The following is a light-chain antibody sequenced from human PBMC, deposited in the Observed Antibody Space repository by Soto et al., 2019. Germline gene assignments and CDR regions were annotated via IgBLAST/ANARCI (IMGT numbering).Light chain of an antibody. J-gene: IGKJ4*01. V-gene: IGKV1-9*01. CDR2: VAS. CDR3: QQFHSYPLT. CDR1: QGISSY. Sequence: IQVTQSPSSLSASVGDRVTISCRASQGISSYLAWYQQKLGKAPKLLIYVASTLRSGVPSRFSGRGSGTDFTLTISSLQPEDFATYYCQQFHSYPLTFGGGTKVDIK.